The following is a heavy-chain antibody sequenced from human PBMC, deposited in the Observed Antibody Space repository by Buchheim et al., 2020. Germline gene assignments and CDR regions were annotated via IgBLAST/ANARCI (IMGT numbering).Heavy chain of an antibody. J-gene: IGHJ4*02. V-gene: IGHV3-48*01. Sequence: EVQLVESGGGLVQPGGSLRLSCAASGFTFSSYSMNWVRQAPGQGLEWVSYISSSSSTIYYADSVKGRFTISRDNAKNSLYPQMNSLRAEDTAVYYCARDFRGHYFDYWGQGTL. CDR3: ARDFRGHYFDY. CDR2: ISSSSSTI. D-gene: IGHD3-16*01. CDR1: GFTFSSYS.